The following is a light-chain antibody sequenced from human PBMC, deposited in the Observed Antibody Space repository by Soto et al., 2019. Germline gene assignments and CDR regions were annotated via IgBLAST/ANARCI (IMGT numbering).Light chain of an antibody. CDR3: CSYAGGRTLV. CDR1: SSDIGNYNV. Sequence: QSALTQPASVSGSHGQSITISCTGTSSDIGNYNVVSWYQQYPGKAPKLMIFEVIKRPSGVSNRFSGSKSGNTASLTISGLQAEDEADYYCCSYAGGRTLVFGGGTKLTVL. V-gene: IGLV2-23*02. J-gene: IGLJ3*02. CDR2: EVI.